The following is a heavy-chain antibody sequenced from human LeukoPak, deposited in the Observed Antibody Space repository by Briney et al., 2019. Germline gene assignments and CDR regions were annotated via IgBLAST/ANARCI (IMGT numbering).Heavy chain of an antibody. J-gene: IGHJ4*02. V-gene: IGHV3-23*01. CDR3: AKGGGGDDYGDY. CDR2: ISGSGDNT. Sequence: GGSLRLSCAASGFTFSSFAMNWVRQAPGKGLEWVSGISGSGDNTYYADPVKGRFTISRDNSKNILYLQMNSLRAEETAEYYCAKGGGGDDYGDYWGQGTLVTVSS. CDR1: GFTFSSFA. D-gene: IGHD2-21*01.